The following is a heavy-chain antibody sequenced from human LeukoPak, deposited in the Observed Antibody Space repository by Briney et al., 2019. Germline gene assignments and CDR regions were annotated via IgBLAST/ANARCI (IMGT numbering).Heavy chain of an antibody. CDR1: GYSISSGYH. CDR2: VYRSGST. V-gene: IGHV4-38-2*02. Sequence: ASETLSLTCVVSGYSISSGYHWGWIRQPPGEGLEWIGSVYRSGSTYYNPSLKSRVTISVDTSKNQISLKVRSVTAADTAVYYCARENWVFDYWGQGILVTDSS. J-gene: IGHJ4*02. CDR3: ARENWVFDY. D-gene: IGHD7-27*01.